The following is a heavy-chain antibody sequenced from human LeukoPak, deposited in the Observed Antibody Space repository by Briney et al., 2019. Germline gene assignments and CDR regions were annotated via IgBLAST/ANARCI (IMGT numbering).Heavy chain of an antibody. CDR3: AKEDYCGSGSYYTLGY. CDR1: GFTFNDYG. CDR2: IRYDGSNK. V-gene: IGHV3-30*02. J-gene: IGHJ4*02. D-gene: IGHD3-10*01. Sequence: GGSLRLSCAASGFTFNDYGMHWVRQAPGKGLEWVAFIRYDGSNKYYADSVKGRFTISRDNSKNTLYLQMNSLRAEDTDVYYCAKEDYCGSGSYYTLGYWGQGTLVTVSS.